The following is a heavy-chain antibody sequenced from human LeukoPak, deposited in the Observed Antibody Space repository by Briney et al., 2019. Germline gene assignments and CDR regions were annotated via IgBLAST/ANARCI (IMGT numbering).Heavy chain of an antibody. J-gene: IGHJ4*02. D-gene: IGHD6-13*01. CDR2: INPTSGGT. CDR1: GYTFTAYY. Sequence: ASVTVSCKASGYTFTAYYMHWVRQAPGQGLEWMGWINPTSGGTNFAQRFQGRVTMTRDTSISTAYMELSSLRSDDTAVYYCARRGSSLTANTDFWGQGTLVTVSS. V-gene: IGHV1-2*02. CDR3: ARRGSSLTANTDF.